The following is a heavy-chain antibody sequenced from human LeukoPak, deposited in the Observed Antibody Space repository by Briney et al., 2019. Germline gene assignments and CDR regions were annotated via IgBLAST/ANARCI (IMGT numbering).Heavy chain of an antibody. CDR1: GFTFSSYS. CDR3: ARVRYSSSSHWFDS. J-gene: IGHJ5*01. D-gene: IGHD6-6*01. Sequence: GGSLRLSCAASGFTFSSYSMNWVRQAPGKGLEWVSPISSSSSYIYYADSVKGRFTISRDNAKNSLYLQMNSLRAEDTAVYYCARVRYSSSSHWFDSWGQGTLVTVSS. CDR2: ISSSSSYI. V-gene: IGHV3-21*01.